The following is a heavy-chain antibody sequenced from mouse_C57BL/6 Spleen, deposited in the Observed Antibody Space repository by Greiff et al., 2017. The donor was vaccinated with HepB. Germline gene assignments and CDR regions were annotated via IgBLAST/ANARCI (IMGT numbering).Heavy chain of an antibody. J-gene: IGHJ4*01. Sequence: EVQLQESGPELVKPGASVKMSCKASGYTFTDYNMHWVKQSHGKSLEWIGYINPNNGGTSYNQKFKGKATLTVNKSSSTAYMERRSLTSEDSAVYYCAKWLLRAMDYWGQGTSVTVSS. D-gene: IGHD2-3*01. CDR1: GYTFTDYN. CDR2: INPNNGGT. V-gene: IGHV1-22*01. CDR3: AKWLLRAMDY.